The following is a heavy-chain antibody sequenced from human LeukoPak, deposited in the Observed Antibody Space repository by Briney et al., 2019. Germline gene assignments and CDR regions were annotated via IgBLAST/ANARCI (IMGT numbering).Heavy chain of an antibody. J-gene: IGHJ4*02. CDR3: ARGGSSWYSSVDY. CDR2: IYYSGST. V-gene: IGHV4-59*01. D-gene: IGHD6-13*01. CDR1: GGSISSYY. Sequence: PSETLSLTCTVSGGSISSYYWSWIRQPPGKGLEWVGYIYYSGSTNYNPSLKSRVTISVDTSKNQFSLKLSSVTAADTAVYYCARGGSSWYSSVDYWGQGTLVTVSS.